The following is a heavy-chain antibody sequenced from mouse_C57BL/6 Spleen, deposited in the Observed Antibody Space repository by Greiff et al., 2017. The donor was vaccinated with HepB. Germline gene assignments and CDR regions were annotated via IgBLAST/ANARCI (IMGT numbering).Heavy chain of an antibody. CDR1: GYAFSSSW. J-gene: IGHJ4*01. CDR3: ARTGTVMDY. CDR2: IYPGDGDT. Sequence: QVQLQQSGPELVKPGASVKISFKASGYAFSSSWMNWVKQRPGKGLEWPGRIYPGDGDTNYNGKFKGKATLTADKSSSTAYMQLSSLTSEDSAVYFCARTGTVMDYWGQGTSVTVSS. V-gene: IGHV1-82*01. D-gene: IGHD4-1*01.